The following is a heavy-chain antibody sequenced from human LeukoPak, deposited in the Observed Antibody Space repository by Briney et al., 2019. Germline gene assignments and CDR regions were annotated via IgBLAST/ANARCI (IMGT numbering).Heavy chain of an antibody. CDR2: ISSSSSYI. CDR3: ARADYGDAEFDY. CDR1: GFTFSSYE. Sequence: PGGSLRLSCAASGFTFSSYEMNWVRQAPGKGLEWVSSISSSSSYIYYADSVKGRFTISRDNAKNSLYLQMNSLRAEDTAVYYCARADYGDAEFDYWGQGTLVTVSS. D-gene: IGHD4-17*01. J-gene: IGHJ4*02. V-gene: IGHV3-21*01.